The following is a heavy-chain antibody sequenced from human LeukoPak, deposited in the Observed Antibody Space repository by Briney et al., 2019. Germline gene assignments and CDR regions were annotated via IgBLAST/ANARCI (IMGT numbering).Heavy chain of an antibody. CDR3: ARGRTPYDFWSGYTDY. CDR2: ISRSSSYI. CDR1: GFTFSSYS. D-gene: IGHD3-3*01. V-gene: IGHV3-21*01. J-gene: IGHJ4*02. Sequence: GGSLRLSCAGSGFTFSSYSMNWVRQAPGKGLQWVSSISRSSSYIYYADSVKGRFTISRDNAKNSLYLQMNSLRAEDTAVYYCARGRTPYDFWSGYTDYWGQGTLVTVSS.